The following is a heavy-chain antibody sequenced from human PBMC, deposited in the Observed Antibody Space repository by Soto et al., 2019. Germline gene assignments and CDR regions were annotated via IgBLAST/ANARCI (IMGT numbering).Heavy chain of an antibody. CDR2: IYYSGST. Sequence: SQTLSLTCTVSGGFISNYYWSWIRQSPGKGLEWIAYIYYSGSTKYNPSLKSRVTISVDTSKNQFSLKMNSVTAADTAVYYCARYDILTGYSDRFDPWGQGILVTVSS. D-gene: IGHD3-9*01. CDR3: ARYDILTGYSDRFDP. V-gene: IGHV4-59*08. J-gene: IGHJ5*02. CDR1: GGFISNYY.